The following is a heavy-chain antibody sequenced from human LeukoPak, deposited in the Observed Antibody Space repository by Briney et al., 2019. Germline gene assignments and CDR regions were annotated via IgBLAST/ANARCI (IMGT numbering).Heavy chain of an antibody. CDR2: ISDSSTTI. J-gene: IGHJ6*03. Sequence: GGSLRLSCAASGFTFSSYNMNWVRQAPGKGLEWVSYISDSSTTIYYADSVKGRFTISRDNAKNSLYLQMNSLRAEDTAVYYCARGTFITMVRGVIGSYYYYMDVWGKGTTVTVSS. V-gene: IGHV3-48*01. CDR1: GFTFSSYN. D-gene: IGHD3-10*01. CDR3: ARGTFITMVRGVIGSYYYYMDV.